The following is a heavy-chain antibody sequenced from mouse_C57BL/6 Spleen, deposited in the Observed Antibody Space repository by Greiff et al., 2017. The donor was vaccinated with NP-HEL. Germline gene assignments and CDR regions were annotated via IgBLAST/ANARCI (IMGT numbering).Heavy chain of an antibody. CDR2: IDPSDSET. CDR3: ARDDYDVLDY. J-gene: IGHJ2*01. CDR1: GYTFTSYW. D-gene: IGHD2-4*01. Sequence: QVQLQQPGAELVRPGSSVKLSCKASGYTFTSYWMHWVKQRPIQGLEWIGNIDPSDSETHYNQKFKDKATLTVDKSSSTAYMQLSSLTSEDSAFYYCARDDYDVLDYWGQGTTLTVSS. V-gene: IGHV1-52*01.